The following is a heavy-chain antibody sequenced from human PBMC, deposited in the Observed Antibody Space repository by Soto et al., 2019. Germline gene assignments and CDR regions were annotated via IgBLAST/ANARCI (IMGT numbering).Heavy chain of an antibody. CDR2: INPNSGDT. CDR1: GYTFTVHC. D-gene: IGHD2-21*01. J-gene: IGHJ5*02. CDR3: ASDRGWGFPSNGFDP. V-gene: IGHV1-2*02. Sequence: SVTVSCKASGYTFTVHCMLWVRLAPGQGLEGMGWINPNSGDTNYAQKFHGRVTMTRNTSISTAYMELSRLRSDDTAVYYCASDRGWGFPSNGFDPWGQGTLVTVSS.